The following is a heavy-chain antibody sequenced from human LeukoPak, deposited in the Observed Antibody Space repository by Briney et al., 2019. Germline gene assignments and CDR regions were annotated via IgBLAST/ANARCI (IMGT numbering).Heavy chain of an antibody. CDR2: ISISGDTT. CDR1: GFTFSSHA. J-gene: IGHJ4*02. D-gene: IGHD4-17*01. CDR3: ANEIRPNDY. Sequence: GGPLRLSCGASGFTFSSHAMTWVRQAPGKGLEWVSAISISGDTTCYADAVKGRFTISRGNSKNTAYLQMNSLRAEDTAVYYCANEIRPNDYWGQGTLVTVSS. V-gene: IGHV3-23*01.